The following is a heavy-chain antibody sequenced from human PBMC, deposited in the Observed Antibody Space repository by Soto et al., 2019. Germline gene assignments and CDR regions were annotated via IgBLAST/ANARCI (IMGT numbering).Heavy chain of an antibody. J-gene: IGHJ6*03. CDR3: ARWGGSFCCCGCRRASFYYYMDV. D-gene: IGHD2-2*01. CDR2: INAGNGNT. V-gene: IGHV1-3*01. Sequence: RREWMGWINAGNGNTKYSQKFQGRGTITRDTSTSTAYMEVNSMRSEYTHVYYCARWGGSFCCCGCRRASFYYYMDVWGKGTTVTVSS.